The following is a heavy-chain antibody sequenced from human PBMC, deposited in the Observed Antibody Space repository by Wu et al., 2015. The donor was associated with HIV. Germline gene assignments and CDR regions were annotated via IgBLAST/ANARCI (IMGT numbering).Heavy chain of an antibody. V-gene: IGHV1-2*02. CDR1: GYTFSGYY. J-gene: IGHJ3*02. Sequence: QVQLVQSGAEVKKPGASVKVSCKTSGYTFSGYYLHWVRLAPGQGLEWMGWINTKNGGTKYSQKFQGRVTMTRDTSLRTVHMELSSLRSEDTAVYYCARSSSSSELRGAFDIWGQGTMVTVSS. CDR3: ARSSSSSELRGAFDI. CDR2: INTKNGGT. D-gene: IGHD6-6*01.